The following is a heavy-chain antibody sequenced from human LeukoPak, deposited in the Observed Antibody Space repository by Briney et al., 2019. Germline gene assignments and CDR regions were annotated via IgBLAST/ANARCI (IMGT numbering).Heavy chain of an antibody. D-gene: IGHD1-26*01. CDR2: IVVGSGNT. J-gene: IGHJ3*02. Sequence: SVKVSCKASGFTFSSSAVQWVRQARGQRLEWIGWIVVGSGNTNYAQKFQERVTITRDMSTSTAYMELSSLRSEDTAVYYCAAATGATAGSYAFDIWGQGTLVTVSS. CDR1: GFTFSSSA. CDR3: AAATGATAGSYAFDI. V-gene: IGHV1-58*01.